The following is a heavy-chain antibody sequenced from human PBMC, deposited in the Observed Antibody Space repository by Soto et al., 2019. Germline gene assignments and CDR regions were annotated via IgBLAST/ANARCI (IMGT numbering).Heavy chain of an antibody. J-gene: IGHJ6*03. CDR3: ARAAHYDFWSGYYYMDV. V-gene: IGHV3-23*01. CDR1: GFTFSSYA. CDR2: ISGSGGIT. Sequence: EVQLLDSGGGLVQPGGSLRLSCATSGFTFSSYAMAWVRQAPGKGLEWVSAISGSGGITYHAASVKGRFSISRDNSSNTLYLQMNSLGAEDTAVYYCARAAHYDFWSGYYYMDVWGIGTTVTVSS. D-gene: IGHD3-3*01.